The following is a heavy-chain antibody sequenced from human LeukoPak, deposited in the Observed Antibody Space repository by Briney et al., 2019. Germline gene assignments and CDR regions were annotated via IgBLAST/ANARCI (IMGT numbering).Heavy chain of an antibody. CDR3: AVTTTVTTFFDY. J-gene: IGHJ4*02. D-gene: IGHD4-17*01. Sequence: ASVKVSCKASGYTFTGYYMHWVRQAPGQGLEWMGWINPNSGGTNYAQKFQGWVTMTRDTSISTAYMELSRLRSDDTAVYYCAVTTTVTTFFDYWGQGTLVTVSS. CDR2: INPNSGGT. V-gene: IGHV1-2*04. CDR1: GYTFTGYY.